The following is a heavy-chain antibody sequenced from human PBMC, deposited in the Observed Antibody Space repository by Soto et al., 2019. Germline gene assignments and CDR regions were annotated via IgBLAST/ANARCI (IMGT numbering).Heavy chain of an antibody. V-gene: IGHV1-8*01. Sequence: QVQLVQSGAEVKKPGASVKVSCKASGYTFTSYDINCVRQATGQGLEWMGCMNANSGNTGYAQKFQGRVTMTRNTSISTAYMELSSLRSEDTAVYYCARVYDSSGYYFYYYYYGMDVWGQGTTVTVSS. CDR2: MNANSGNT. CDR1: GYTFTSYD. D-gene: IGHD3-22*01. J-gene: IGHJ6*02. CDR3: ARVYDSSGYYFYYYYYGMDV.